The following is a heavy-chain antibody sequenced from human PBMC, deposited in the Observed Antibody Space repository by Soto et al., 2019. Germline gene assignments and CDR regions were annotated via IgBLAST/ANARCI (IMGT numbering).Heavy chain of an antibody. Sequence: SETLSLTCTVSGGSISTYYWSWVRQSPGRGLEWIAYIYYTGSIAYNPSLKSRVTLSVDTSKNQFSLNLTSVTAADTAVYYCARVPGYSFAQGAYYLDYWGQGTLVTVSS. CDR1: GGSISTYY. J-gene: IGHJ4*02. CDR3: ARVPGYSFAQGAYYLDY. CDR2: IYYTGSI. V-gene: IGHV4-59*12. D-gene: IGHD5-18*01.